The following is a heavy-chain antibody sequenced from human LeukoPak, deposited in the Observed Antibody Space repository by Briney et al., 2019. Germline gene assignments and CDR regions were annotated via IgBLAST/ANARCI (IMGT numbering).Heavy chain of an antibody. CDR3: ARDGWSGLGPFDP. D-gene: IGHD3-3*01. J-gene: IGHJ5*02. V-gene: IGHV4-31*03. Sequence: SETLSLTCTVSGGPISSGGYYWNWIRQHPEKGLEWLGYVFYSGSTYYNPSLKSRVTISVDTSKNQFSLRLSSVTAADTAVYYCARDGWSGLGPFDPWGQGTLVTVSS. CDR2: VFYSGST. CDR1: GGPISSGGYY.